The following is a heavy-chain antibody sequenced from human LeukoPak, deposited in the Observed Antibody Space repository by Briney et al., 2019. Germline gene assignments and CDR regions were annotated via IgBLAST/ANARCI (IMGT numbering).Heavy chain of an antibody. CDR2: IWYDGSNK. V-gene: IGHV3-33*01. CDR1: GFTFSSYG. J-gene: IGHJ6*02. CDR3: ARDGIAAAGPYGMDV. D-gene: IGHD6-13*01. Sequence: GGSLRLSCAASGFTFSSYGMHWVRQAPGKGLEWVAVIWYDGSNKYYADSVKGRFTISRDNSKNTLYLQMNSLRAEDTAVYYCARDGIAAAGPYGMDVWGQGTTDTVSS.